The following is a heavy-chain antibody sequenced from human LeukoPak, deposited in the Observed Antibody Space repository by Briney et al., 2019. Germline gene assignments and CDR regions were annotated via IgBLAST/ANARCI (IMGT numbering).Heavy chain of an antibody. Sequence: PGRSLRLSCAASGFTFSSYAMHWVRQAPGKGLEWISSIGPSGDIIYYTDSVKGRFTISRHNAKNSLYLQMSSLRAEDSAVYYCARREYSYYYYYYAMDVWGQGTTVTVSS. CDR3: ARREYSYYYYYYAMDV. J-gene: IGHJ6*02. CDR2: IGPSGDII. CDR1: GFTFSSYA. D-gene: IGHD5-18*01. V-gene: IGHV3-48*03.